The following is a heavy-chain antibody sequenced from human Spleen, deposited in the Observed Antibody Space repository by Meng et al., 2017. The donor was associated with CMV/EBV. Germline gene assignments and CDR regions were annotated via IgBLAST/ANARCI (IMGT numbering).Heavy chain of an antibody. CDR3: ARSSVITYSLDY. CDR2: ISSSSSYI. CDR1: GFTFRSYA. D-gene: IGHD3-10*01. Sequence: GESLKISCAASGFTFRSYAMSWARQAPGKGLEWVSSISSSSSYIYHADSLKGRFTISRDNAKNSLYLQMTSLRAEDTAVYYCARSSVITYSLDYWGQGTLVTVSS. J-gene: IGHJ4*02. V-gene: IGHV3-21*01.